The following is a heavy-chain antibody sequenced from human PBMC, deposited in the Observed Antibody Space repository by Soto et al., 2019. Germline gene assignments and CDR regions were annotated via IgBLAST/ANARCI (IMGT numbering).Heavy chain of an antibody. CDR3: ARDHYYGSGSFYYFDY. Sequence: GGSLSLSCAASGFTFSSYSMNWVRQAPGKGLEWASYISSSSSTIYYADSVKGRITISRDNAKNSLYLQMNRLRDEDTAVYYCARDHYYGSGSFYYFDYWGQGTLVTVSS. D-gene: IGHD3-10*01. CDR2: ISSSSSTI. CDR1: GFTFSSYS. V-gene: IGHV3-48*02. J-gene: IGHJ4*02.